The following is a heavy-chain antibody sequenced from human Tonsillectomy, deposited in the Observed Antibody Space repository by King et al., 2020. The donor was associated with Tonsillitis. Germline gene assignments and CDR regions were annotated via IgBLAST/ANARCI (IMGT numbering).Heavy chain of an antibody. D-gene: IGHD3-22*01. CDR1: EFIFSTYT. J-gene: IGHJ3*02. V-gene: IGHV3-21*01. CDR2: IGSSGGYI. Sequence: VQLVESGGGLVKPGGSLRLTCAASEFIFSTYTMNLVRQAPGKGLEWGSSIGSSGGYIYYADSVKGRFTNTRDNAENSLYLQMNSLRAEDTAVYYCARVKKYYYDSSGYPLDTFDIWGQGTMVTVSS. CDR3: ARVKKYYYDSSGYPLDTFDI.